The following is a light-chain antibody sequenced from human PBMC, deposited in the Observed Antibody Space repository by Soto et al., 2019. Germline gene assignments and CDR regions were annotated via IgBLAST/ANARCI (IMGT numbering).Light chain of an antibody. V-gene: IGLV2-23*02. CDR2: ELN. J-gene: IGLJ3*02. CDR3: CSYATGTTWV. Sequence: QSALTQSASVSGSPGQSITISCTGTSSDVGTYNLVSWYQHYPGNAPQLMIYELNEQPSGVSNRFSGSKSGNTASLTISGLQAEDDADYYCCSYATGTTWVFGGGTKLTVL. CDR1: SSDVGTYNL.